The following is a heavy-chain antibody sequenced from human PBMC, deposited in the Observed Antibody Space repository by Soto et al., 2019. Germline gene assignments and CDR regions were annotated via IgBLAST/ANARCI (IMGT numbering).Heavy chain of an antibody. CDR2: INAGNGNT. J-gene: IGHJ6*02. Sequence: ASVKGSCKASGYTFTSYAMHWGRQAPGQRLEWMGWINAGNGNTKYSQKFQGRVTITRDTSASTAYMELSSLRSEDTAVYYCASSYSNYALIDYYSYGMDVWGQGTTVTVSS. CDR1: GYTFTSYA. CDR3: ASSYSNYALIDYYSYGMDV. V-gene: IGHV1-3*01. D-gene: IGHD4-4*01.